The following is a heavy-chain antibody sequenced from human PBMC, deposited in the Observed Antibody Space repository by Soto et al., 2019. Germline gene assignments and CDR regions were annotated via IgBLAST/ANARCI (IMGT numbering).Heavy chain of an antibody. V-gene: IGHV3-23*01. CDR2: ISGSGEST. Sequence: GGSLRLSCAASGFTFSSFAMSWVRQAPGKGLEWVSSISGSGESTYYADSVKGRLSISRDNSRNTLYLQMNSLRAEDTAVYYCAKRREGGYYIFDYWGQGTPVTVSS. CDR1: GFTFSSFA. J-gene: IGHJ4*02. CDR3: AKRREGGYYIFDY. D-gene: IGHD3-10*01.